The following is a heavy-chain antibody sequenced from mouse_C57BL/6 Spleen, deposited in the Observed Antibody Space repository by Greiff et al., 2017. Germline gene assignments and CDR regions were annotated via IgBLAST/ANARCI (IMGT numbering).Heavy chain of an antibody. Sequence: QVQLQQPGAELVKPGASVKLSCKASGYTFPSYWMQWVKQRPGQGLEWIGEIDPSDSYTNYNQKFKGKATLTVDNSSSTAYRQLSSLTSEDSAVYYCARGGDSSGAWFADWGQGTLVTVSA. CDR2: IDPSDSYT. CDR3: ARGGDSSGAWFAD. D-gene: IGHD3-2*02. V-gene: IGHV1-50*01. J-gene: IGHJ3*01. CDR1: GYTFPSYW.